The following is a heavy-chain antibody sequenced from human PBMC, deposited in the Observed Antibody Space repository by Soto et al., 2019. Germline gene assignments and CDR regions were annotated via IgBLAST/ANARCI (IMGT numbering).Heavy chain of an antibody. CDR1: GGSISSSSYY. J-gene: IGHJ5*02. V-gene: IGHV4-39*01. D-gene: IGHD6-13*01. CDR2: IYYSGST. CDR3: ARTGDSSSWEGWFDP. Sequence: PSETLSLTCTVSGGSISSSSYYWGWIRQPPGKGLEWIGSIYYSGSTYYNPSLKSRVTTSVDTSKNQFSLKLSSVTAADTAVYYCARTGDSSSWEGWFDPWGQGTLVTVSS.